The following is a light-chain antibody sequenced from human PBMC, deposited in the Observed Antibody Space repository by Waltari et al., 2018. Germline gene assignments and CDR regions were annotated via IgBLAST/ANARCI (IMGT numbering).Light chain of an antibody. J-gene: IGKJ1*01. V-gene: IGKV3-20*01. CDR2: GAS. CDR3: QHYVRLPAT. CDR1: QSIGKY. Sequence: EIVLTQSPGTLSLSPGERATLFCRASQSIGKYLVWYQQKPGQAPRLLIHGASTRANGIPDRFSGGGSWTDFSLSITRLEPEDFAVYYCQHYVRLPATFGQGTTVEI.